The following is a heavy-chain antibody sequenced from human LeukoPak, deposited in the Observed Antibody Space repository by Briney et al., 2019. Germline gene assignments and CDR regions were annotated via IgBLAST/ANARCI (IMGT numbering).Heavy chain of an antibody. CDR1: GYTFTTYF. CDR2: TNISSGTT. CDR3: AREERAIAALGRGALDY. Sequence: ASVKVSCKASGYTFTTYFIHWVRQAPGQGLEWMGLTNISSGTTTNAQKFQGRVTMTRDTSTGIVYMELSSLRSDDTAVYYCAREERAIAALGRGALDYWGQGTLVTVSS. D-gene: IGHD6-13*01. V-gene: IGHV1-46*01. J-gene: IGHJ4*02.